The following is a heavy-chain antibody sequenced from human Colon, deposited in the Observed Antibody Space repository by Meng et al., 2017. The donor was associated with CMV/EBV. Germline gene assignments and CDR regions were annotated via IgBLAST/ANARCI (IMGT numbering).Heavy chain of an antibody. Sequence: GGSLRLSCTASGFTFSTYDFHWVRQPTGKGLEWVSSISRSGDIVYDADSVKGRFTIARDNAKNLLYLQMNSLRAEDTAVYYCARIGYCGSTSCYSYYGMDVWGQGTTVTVSS. J-gene: IGHJ6*02. V-gene: IGHV3-21*06. CDR3: ARIGYCGSTSCYSYYGMDV. D-gene: IGHD2-2*02. CDR2: ISRSGDIV. CDR1: GFTFSTYD.